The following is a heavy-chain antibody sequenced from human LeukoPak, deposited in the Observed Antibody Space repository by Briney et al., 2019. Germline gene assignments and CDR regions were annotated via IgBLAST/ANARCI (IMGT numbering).Heavy chain of an antibody. CDR1: GGSISSSSHY. CDR2: IHYTGNT. Sequence: SETLSLTCTVSGGSISSSSHYWDWIRQTPGKGLQWIGNIHYTGNTYYNPSLKSRVTVSIDTSKNQFSLKLNAVTAADTAAYYCARHVVGNNWFEPWGQGTLVTVSS. CDR3: ARHVVGNNWFEP. V-gene: IGHV4-39*01. J-gene: IGHJ5*02. D-gene: IGHD2-15*01.